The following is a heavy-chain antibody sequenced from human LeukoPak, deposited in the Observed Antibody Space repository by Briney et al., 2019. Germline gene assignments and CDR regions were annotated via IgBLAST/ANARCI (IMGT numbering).Heavy chain of an antibody. CDR1: GGSISSSSYY. D-gene: IGHD5-18*01. Sequence: SETLSLTCTVSGGSISSSSYYWGWIRQPPGKGLEWIGSIYYSGSTYYNPSLKSRVTISVDTSKNQFSLKLSSVAAADTAVYYCARDSIQLWSPFDYWGQGTLVTVSS. CDR2: IYYSGST. V-gene: IGHV4-39*07. J-gene: IGHJ4*02. CDR3: ARDSIQLWSPFDY.